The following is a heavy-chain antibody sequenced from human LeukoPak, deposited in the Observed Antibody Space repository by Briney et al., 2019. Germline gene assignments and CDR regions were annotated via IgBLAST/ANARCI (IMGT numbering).Heavy chain of an antibody. J-gene: IGHJ6*02. CDR3: ARTVLSYRGMDV. D-gene: IGHD2-8*01. CDR1: GGSLSSRSHH. CDR2: FYYGGST. V-gene: IGHV4-39*01. Sequence: PSETLSLTFTVSGGSLSSRSHHWGWVRPPPGKGLEWIGSFYYGGSTFYNPSLKSRITISVGTSKNQFSLKLSSVTAADTAVYYCARTVLSYRGMDVWGQGTTVTVSS.